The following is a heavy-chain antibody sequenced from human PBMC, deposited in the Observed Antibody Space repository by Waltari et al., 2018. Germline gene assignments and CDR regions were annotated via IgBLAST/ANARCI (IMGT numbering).Heavy chain of an antibody. V-gene: IGHV3-53*02. D-gene: IGHD6-19*01. CDR3: ARGTPYVAVAAD. J-gene: IGHJ4*02. Sequence: EVQLVETGGGLIQPGGSLRLSCAASGFTVSSNYMSWVRQAPGKGLEWVSVIYSGGSTYYADSVKGRFTLSRDNSNNTLYLQMNSLRAEDTAVYYCARGTPYVAVAADWGQGTLVTVSS. CDR1: GFTVSSNY. CDR2: IYSGGST.